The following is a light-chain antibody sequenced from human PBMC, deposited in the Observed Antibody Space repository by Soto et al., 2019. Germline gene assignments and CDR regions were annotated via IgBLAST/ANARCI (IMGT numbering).Light chain of an antibody. Sequence: DKLMAQSPATLSVSPGERGTLSWRGSQNIHNHMSWFLQKPGQTPRLLIYDAIIRAPDVPARFSGSWSGTEFTLTINSLQSEDFAVYYCQRYGSSPPITFGQGTRLEIK. CDR2: DAI. CDR3: QRYGSSPPIT. CDR1: QNIHNH. V-gene: IGKV3-15*01. J-gene: IGKJ5*01.